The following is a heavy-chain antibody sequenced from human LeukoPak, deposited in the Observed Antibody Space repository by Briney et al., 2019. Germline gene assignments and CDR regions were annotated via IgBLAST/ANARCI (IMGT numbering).Heavy chain of an antibody. D-gene: IGHD3-16*01. V-gene: IGHV1-69*02. CDR2: IIPILGIA. Sequence: GASVKVSCKASGAPFSSSTISWVRQAPGHGLEWRGRIIPILGIANYAQEFQGRVTITADKSTSTAYMELSSLRSEDTAVYYCARVRGIMITFGGAAAFGPWGQGTLVTVSA. J-gene: IGHJ5*02. CDR1: GAPFSSST. CDR3: ARVRGIMITFGGAAAFGP.